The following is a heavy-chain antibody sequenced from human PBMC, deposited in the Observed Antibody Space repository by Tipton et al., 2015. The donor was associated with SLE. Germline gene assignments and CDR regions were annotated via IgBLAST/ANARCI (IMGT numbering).Heavy chain of an antibody. CDR3: VRGRFDGYPY. CDR1: GGSINSGGYF. D-gene: IGHD5-24*01. CDR2: IKQDGSEK. J-gene: IGHJ4*02. V-gene: IGHV3-7*01. Sequence: SLRLSCTVSGGSINSGGYFWSWIRQYPGKGLEWVANIKQDGSEKYYVDSVKGRFTISRDNSKNTLSLQMNSLRVEDTAVYYCVRGRFDGYPYWGQGTLVTVSS.